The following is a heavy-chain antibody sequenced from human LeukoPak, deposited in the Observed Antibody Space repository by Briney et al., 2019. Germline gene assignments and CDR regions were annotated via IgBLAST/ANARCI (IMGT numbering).Heavy chain of an antibody. CDR2: ISNGKT. CDR3: VREAGYCAPVCVKTNWFDP. J-gene: IGHJ5*02. CDR1: GFPFSSHA. V-gene: IGHV3-23*01. D-gene: IGHD2-15*01. Sequence: GGSLRLSCAASGFPFSSHAMRWVRQPPGKGLEWVAAISNGKTYYADSVRGRFAISRDDSTNTVYLHMNSLRDEDTALYHCVREAGYCAPVCVKTNWFDPWGQGTLVTVSS.